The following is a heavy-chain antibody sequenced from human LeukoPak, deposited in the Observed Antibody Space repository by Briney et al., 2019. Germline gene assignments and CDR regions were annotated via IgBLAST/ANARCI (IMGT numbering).Heavy chain of an antibody. CDR2: INHSGST. V-gene: IGHV4-34*01. J-gene: IGHJ5*02. D-gene: IGHD6-13*01. CDR3: ARGANIAAAGPNWFDP. Sequence: SETLSLTCAVYGGSFSGYYWSWIRQPPGKGLEWIGEINHSGSTNYNPSLKSRVTISVDTSKNQFSLKLSSVTAADTAVYYCARGANIAAAGPNWFDPWGQGTLVTVSS. CDR1: GGSFSGYY.